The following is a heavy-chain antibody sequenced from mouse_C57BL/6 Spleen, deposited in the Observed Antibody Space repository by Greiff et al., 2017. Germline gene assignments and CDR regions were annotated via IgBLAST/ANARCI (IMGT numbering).Heavy chain of an antibody. J-gene: IGHJ2*01. CDR2: ISSGSSTN. CDR3: ASYDGSD. D-gene: IGHD2-12*01. V-gene: IGHV5-17*01. CDR1: GFTFSDYG. Sequence: DVQLVESGGGLVKPGGSLKLSCAASGFTFSDYGMHWVRQAPEKGLEWVAYISSGSSTNYYADTVKGRFTISRDNAKNTLFLQMTSLGSEDTAMSYCASYDGSDWGQGTTLTVSS.